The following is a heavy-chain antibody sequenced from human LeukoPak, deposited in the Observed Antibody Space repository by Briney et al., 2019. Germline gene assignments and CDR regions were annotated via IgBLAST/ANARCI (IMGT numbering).Heavy chain of an antibody. D-gene: IGHD4-23*01. V-gene: IGHV4-59*08. CDR2: IYYSGST. J-gene: IGHJ4*02. CDR1: GGSISSYY. Sequence: SETLSLTCTVSGGSISSYYWSWIRQPPGKGLEWIGYIYYSGSTNYNPSLKSRVTISVDTSKNQFSLKLSSVTAADTAVYYCARVGDYGGFDYWGQGTLVTVSS. CDR3: ARVGDYGGFDY.